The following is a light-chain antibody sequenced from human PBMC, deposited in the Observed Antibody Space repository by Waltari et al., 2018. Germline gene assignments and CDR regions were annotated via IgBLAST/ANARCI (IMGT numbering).Light chain of an antibody. J-gene: IGLJ3*02. Sequence: QSVLTQAPSVSGAPGQRVTISCTGGDSTIDSFGVNWYQPLPGRVPKLIIYENTNRPSGVPDRFSGSKSGTSASLAIDGLQPEDEGDYYCQSYDNSLRGSVLFGGGTKVTV. V-gene: IGLV1-40*01. CDR2: ENT. CDR3: QSYDNSLRGSVL. CDR1: DSTIDSFG.